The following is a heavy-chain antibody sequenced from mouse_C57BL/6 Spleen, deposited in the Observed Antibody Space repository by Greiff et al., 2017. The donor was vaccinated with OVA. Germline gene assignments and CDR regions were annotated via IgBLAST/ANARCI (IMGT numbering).Heavy chain of an antibody. Sequence: VKLMESGAELMKPGASVKLSCKATGYTFTGYWIEWVKQRPGHGLEWIGEILPGSGSTNYNEKFKGKATLTADTSSNTAYMQLSSLTTEDSAIYYGARGNWDEGDYYAMDYWGQGTSVTVSS. CDR2: ILPGSGST. CDR3: ARGNWDEGDYYAMDY. CDR1: GYTFTGYW. J-gene: IGHJ4*01. V-gene: IGHV1-9*01. D-gene: IGHD4-1*01.